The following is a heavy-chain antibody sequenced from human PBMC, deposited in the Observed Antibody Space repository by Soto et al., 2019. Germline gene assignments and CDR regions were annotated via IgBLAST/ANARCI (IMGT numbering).Heavy chain of an antibody. J-gene: IGHJ5*02. V-gene: IGHV1-18*01. CDR2: SSAYNGNT. CDR3: ARTTGIAAASRHNWFAP. CDR1: GYTFTSYG. D-gene: IGHD6-13*01. Sequence: QVQLVQSGAEVKKPGASVKVSCKASGYTFTSYGISWVRQAPGQVLEWMGWSSAYNGNTNYAQKLQGRVTMTTDTSTSKAYMELRSLRSDDTAVYYCARTTGIAAASRHNWFAPWGQGTLVTVSS.